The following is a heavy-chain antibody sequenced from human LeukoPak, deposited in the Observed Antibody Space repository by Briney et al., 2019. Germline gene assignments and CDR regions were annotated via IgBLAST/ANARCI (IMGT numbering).Heavy chain of an antibody. D-gene: IGHD3-22*01. CDR3: ARDNGRNYYDRSGCYRTDAFDI. Sequence: ASVKVSCKASGGTFSTYAISWVRQAPGQGLEWMGGIIVIFGTANYAQKFQGRVTIIADESTSTVYMELSSLRSEDTAVYYCARDNGRNYYDRSGCYRTDAFDIWGQGTMVTVSS. J-gene: IGHJ3*02. CDR2: IIVIFGTA. CDR1: GGTFSTYA. V-gene: IGHV1-69*13.